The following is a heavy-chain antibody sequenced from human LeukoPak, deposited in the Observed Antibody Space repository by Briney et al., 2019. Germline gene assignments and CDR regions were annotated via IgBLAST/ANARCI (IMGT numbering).Heavy chain of an antibody. J-gene: IGHJ3*02. V-gene: IGHV4-4*07. CDR1: GGSISSYY. D-gene: IGHD5-18*01. CDR2: IYTSGST. Sequence: PSETLSLTCTVSGGSISSYYWSWIRQPAGKGLEWIGRIYTSGSTNYNPSLKCRVTMSVDTSKNQFSLKLSSVTAADTAVYYCARELQIQLLGYAFDIWGQGTMVTVSS. CDR3: ARELQIQLLGYAFDI.